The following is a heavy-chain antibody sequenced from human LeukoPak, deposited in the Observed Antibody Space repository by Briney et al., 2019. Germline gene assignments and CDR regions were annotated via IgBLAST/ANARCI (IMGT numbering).Heavy chain of an antibody. CDR3: GAAPVVVTVFLGPTDAFDI. D-gene: IGHD3-22*01. Sequence: GGSLRLSCAASGFTFSDYYMSWIRQAPGKGLEWVSYISSSGSTIYYADSVKGRFTTSRDNAKNSLYLQMNSLRAEDTAVYYCGAAPVVVTVFLGPTDAFDIWGQGTMVTVSS. CDR2: ISSSGSTI. J-gene: IGHJ3*02. V-gene: IGHV3-11*01. CDR1: GFTFSDYY.